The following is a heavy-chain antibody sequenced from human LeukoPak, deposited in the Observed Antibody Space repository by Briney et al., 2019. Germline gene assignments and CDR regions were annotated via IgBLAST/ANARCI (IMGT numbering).Heavy chain of an antibody. J-gene: IGHJ4*02. V-gene: IGHV3-23*01. Sequence: GGSLRLSCAASGFTFTNYVMNWVRQAPGKGLEWVSGISGSGDTTYCADSVKGRFTISRDNSKNTLSLQMNSLRVEDTAVYYCAKAPRRLRGIVITQLYYFDYWGQGTLVTVSS. D-gene: IGHD3-10*01. CDR3: AKAPRRLRGIVITQLYYFDY. CDR2: ISGSGDTT. CDR1: GFTFTNYV.